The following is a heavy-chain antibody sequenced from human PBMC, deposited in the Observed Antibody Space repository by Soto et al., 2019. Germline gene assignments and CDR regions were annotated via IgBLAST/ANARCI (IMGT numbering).Heavy chain of an antibody. D-gene: IGHD3-10*01. CDR1: GGSIDRSNYY. CDR2: TYYNGNA. CDR3: ARHFVAVVIKGWGY. J-gene: IGHJ4*02. V-gene: IGHV4-39*01. Sequence: SETLSLTCNVSGGSIDRSNYYWDWLRQPPGKGLEWIGTTYYNGNAYYNPSLRSRVSMSVDTSKNQFSLKLISATAADTAVYYCARHFVAVVIKGWGYWGQGKLVTVS.